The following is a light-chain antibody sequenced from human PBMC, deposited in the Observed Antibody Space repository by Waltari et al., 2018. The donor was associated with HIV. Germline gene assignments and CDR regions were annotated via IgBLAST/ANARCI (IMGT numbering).Light chain of an antibody. V-gene: IGLV1-44*01. Sequence: QSVLTQSPSASGTPGPRVTISCSGSSSNIAAHTVSWYQQFSGTAPKLLIHSNNQRPPGVTDRFSGTKSGTAASLAISGLQSEDEADYYCAAWDDGVNGWVFGGGTKLTVL. J-gene: IGLJ3*02. CDR1: SSNIAAHT. CDR2: SNN. CDR3: AAWDDGVNGWV.